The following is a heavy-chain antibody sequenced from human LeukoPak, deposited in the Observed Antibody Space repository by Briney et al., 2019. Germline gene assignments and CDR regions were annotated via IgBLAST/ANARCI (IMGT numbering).Heavy chain of an antibody. J-gene: IGHJ6*03. Sequence: GGSLRLSCAASGFTFSSYAMSWVRQAPGKGLEWVSYISSSGSTIYYADSVKGRFTISRDNAKNSLYLQMNSLRAEDTAVYYCARTPQLLPYYYYYMDVWGKGTTVTVSS. CDR1: GFTFSSYA. CDR3: ARTPQLLPYYYYYMDV. D-gene: IGHD2-2*01. V-gene: IGHV3-48*04. CDR2: ISSSGSTI.